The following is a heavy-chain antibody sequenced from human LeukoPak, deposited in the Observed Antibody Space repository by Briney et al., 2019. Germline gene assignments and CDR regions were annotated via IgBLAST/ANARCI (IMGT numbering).Heavy chain of an antibody. CDR3: ARRTAGVLWFGESPSPWGNWFDP. CDR2: INPNSGGT. D-gene: IGHD3-10*01. Sequence: ASVKVSCKASGYTFTGYYMHWVRQAPGQGLEWMGWINPNSGGTNYAQKFQGRVTMTRDTSISTAYMELSRLRSDDTAVYYCARRTAGVLWFGESPSPWGNWFDPWGQGTLVTVSS. V-gene: IGHV1-2*02. J-gene: IGHJ5*02. CDR1: GYTFTGYY.